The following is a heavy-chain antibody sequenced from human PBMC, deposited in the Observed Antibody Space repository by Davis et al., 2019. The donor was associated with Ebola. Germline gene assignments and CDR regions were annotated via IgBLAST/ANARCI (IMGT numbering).Heavy chain of an antibody. V-gene: IGHV4-39*01. CDR3: ARLEALHIVGATIDY. CDR2: IYYSGST. CDR1: GGSISSSTYY. J-gene: IGHJ4*02. D-gene: IGHD1-26*01. Sequence: PSETLSLTCTVSGGSISSSTYYWGWIRQPPGLGLEWIGSIYYSGSTYYNPSLKSRVTISVDTSKNQFSLKLSSVTAADTAVYYCARLEALHIVGATIDYWGQGTLVTVSS.